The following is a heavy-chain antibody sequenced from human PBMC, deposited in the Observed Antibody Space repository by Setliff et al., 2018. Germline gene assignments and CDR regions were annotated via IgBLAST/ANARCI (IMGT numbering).Heavy chain of an antibody. V-gene: IGHV4-61*10. Sequence: PSETLSLTCTVSGGSISSGSNYWSWIRQPAGRGLEWIGYIYSSGSTKYNPSLKSRVTISVDTSKNQFSLKLSSVTAADTAVYYCAREGAYSYGYFDYWGQGTLVTVSS. CDR3: AREGAYSYGYFDY. CDR2: IYSSGST. D-gene: IGHD5-18*01. J-gene: IGHJ4*02. CDR1: GGSISSGSNY.